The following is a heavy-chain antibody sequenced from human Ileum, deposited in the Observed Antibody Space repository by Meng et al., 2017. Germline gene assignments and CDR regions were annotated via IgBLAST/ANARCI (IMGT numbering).Heavy chain of an antibody. CDR3: ARDNYCGKWFYY. J-gene: IGHJ4*02. CDR1: GGSISSSGHY. CDR2: INYSGST. Sequence: SETLSLTCNVSGGSISSSGHYWGWIRQPPGKGLEWIGTINYSGSTYYNPSLKNRVTIKEDTSKNQLSLRLNSVTAADTAVYFCARDNYCGKWFYYWGQGTLVTVSS. D-gene: IGHD2-21*01. V-gene: IGHV4-39*07.